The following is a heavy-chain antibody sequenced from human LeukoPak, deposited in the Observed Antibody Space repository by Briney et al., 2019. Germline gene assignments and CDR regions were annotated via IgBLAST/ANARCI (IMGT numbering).Heavy chain of an antibody. V-gene: IGHV3-74*01. CDR1: GFTFSSYW. D-gene: IGHD1-14*01. Sequence: GGSPRLSCAASGFTFSSYWIHWIRQAPGKGLAWVSRIDNDGSDTIFADSVKGRFTLSRDNAKNTVYLQLNSLRAEDTAVYYCARGGFHHGFDIWGQGTMVTVS. J-gene: IGHJ3*02. CDR3: ARGGFHHGFDI. CDR2: IDNDGSDT.